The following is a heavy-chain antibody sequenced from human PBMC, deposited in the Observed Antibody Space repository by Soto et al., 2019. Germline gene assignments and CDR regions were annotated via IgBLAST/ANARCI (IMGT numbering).Heavy chain of an antibody. CDR1: GYKFSAYW. Sequence: PVESLKISCMTSGYKFSAYWIAWGRQRPGKGLEWMGIIYPGDFDTRYSPSFEGQVTISVDRSTNTAHLQWSSLKASDTAIYYCARRPQKAYDPIDYWGQGTLVTVSS. V-gene: IGHV5-51*01. J-gene: IGHJ4*02. D-gene: IGHD1-1*01. CDR2: IYPGDFDT. CDR3: ARRPQKAYDPIDY.